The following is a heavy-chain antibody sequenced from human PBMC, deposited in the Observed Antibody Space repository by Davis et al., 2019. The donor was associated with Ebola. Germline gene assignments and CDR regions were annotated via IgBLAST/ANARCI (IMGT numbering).Heavy chain of an antibody. CDR1: AYTFTGYY. CDR3: ARGGVAYSDLDY. Sequence: ASVQVSCKASAYTFTGYYMQSVRPAPGQGLEWMGRINPNSGGTNYAQKFQGRVTMSRDTSTSTAYMEMSRLRSDDTAVYFCARGGVAYSDLDYWGQGTLVAVSS. V-gene: IGHV1-2*06. J-gene: IGHJ4*02. CDR2: INPNSGGT. D-gene: IGHD2-21*01.